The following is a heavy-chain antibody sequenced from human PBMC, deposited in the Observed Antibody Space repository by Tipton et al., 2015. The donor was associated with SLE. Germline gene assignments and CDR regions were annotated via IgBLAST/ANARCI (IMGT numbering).Heavy chain of an antibody. Sequence: TLSLTCTVSAGSISSGYYWGWIRQPPGKGLEWVGSIYHSGSTYYNPSLKSRVTISVDTSKNQFSLKLSSVTAADTAVYYCARAQYSSGDSLDYWGQGTLVTVSS. CDR2: IYHSGST. J-gene: IGHJ4*02. CDR3: ARAQYSSGDSLDY. V-gene: IGHV4-38-2*02. CDR1: AGSISSGYY. D-gene: IGHD6-19*01.